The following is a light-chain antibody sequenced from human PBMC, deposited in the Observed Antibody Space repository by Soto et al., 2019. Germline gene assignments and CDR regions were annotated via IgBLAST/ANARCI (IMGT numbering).Light chain of an antibody. V-gene: IGLV2-8*01. CDR2: EVS. CDR1: SIDVGDYNS. CDR3: SSYGGSTNPVA. J-gene: IGLJ2*01. Sequence: QSALTQPPSASGSPGQSVTISCTGTSIDVGDYNSVSWYQQHPGKAPKLVIYEVSQRPSGVPDRFSGSKSGDTASLTVSGLQAEDEAEYFCSSYGGSTNPVAFGGGTKLTVL.